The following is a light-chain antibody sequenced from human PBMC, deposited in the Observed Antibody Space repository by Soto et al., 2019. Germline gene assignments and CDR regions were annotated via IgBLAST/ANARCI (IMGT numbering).Light chain of an antibody. CDR1: QSINNY. Sequence: DIQMTQSPSSLSASVGDRVTITCQTSQSINNYLNWYQQKPGRAPKLLIYDASNLEAGVPSRFRGSGSGTDFTFTISRLQPEDIAPYYCQQYENLPTFGQATRLEIK. V-gene: IGKV1-33*01. CDR2: DAS. J-gene: IGKJ5*01. CDR3: QQYENLPT.